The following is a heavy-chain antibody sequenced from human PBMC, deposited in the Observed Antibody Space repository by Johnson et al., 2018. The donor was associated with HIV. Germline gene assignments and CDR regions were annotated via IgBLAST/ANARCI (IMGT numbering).Heavy chain of an antibody. CDR2: LSYDGSNK. CDR3: ARERGYYGNPAFDI. CDR1: GFTFSSYP. Sequence: QVQLVESGGGVVQPGRSLRLSCAASGFTFSSYPLHWVRQAPGKGLEWVAALSYDGSNKFYTDSVEGRFSISSDNSKNTLYLQMNSLRTEDAAVYYGARERGYYGNPAFDIWGQGTMVTVSS. V-gene: IGHV3-30-3*01. D-gene: IGHD4-11*01. J-gene: IGHJ3*02.